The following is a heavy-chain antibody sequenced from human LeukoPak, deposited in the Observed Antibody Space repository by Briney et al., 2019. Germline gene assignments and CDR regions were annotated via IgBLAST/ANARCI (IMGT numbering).Heavy chain of an antibody. CDR2: ISYDGSDK. J-gene: IGHJ6*04. D-gene: IGHD3-10*02. CDR1: GFTFSSYA. V-gene: IGHV3-30*04. CDR3: AELGITMIGGV. Sequence: PGRSLRLPCAASGFTFSSYAMYWVRQAPGKGLEWVAVISYDGSDKFYADSVKGRFTISRDSSKNTLYLQMNSLRAEDTAVYYCAELGITMIGGVWGKGTTVTISS.